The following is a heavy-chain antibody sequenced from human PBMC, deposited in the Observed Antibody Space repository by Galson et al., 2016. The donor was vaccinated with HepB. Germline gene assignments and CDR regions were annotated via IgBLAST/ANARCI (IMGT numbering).Heavy chain of an antibody. D-gene: IGHD3-3*01. J-gene: IGHJ1*01. V-gene: IGHV3-23*01. CDR1: GFTFSNFG. CDR2: ISGSGSST. Sequence: SLRLSCAASGFTFSNFGMSWVRQAPGKGLEWVSLISGSGSSTSYADSVEGRFTISRDNSKNTLYLQMSSLSPDDTAVYYCERDGVRWSPVEYFHHWGQGTLVSVSS. CDR3: ERDGVRWSPVEYFHH.